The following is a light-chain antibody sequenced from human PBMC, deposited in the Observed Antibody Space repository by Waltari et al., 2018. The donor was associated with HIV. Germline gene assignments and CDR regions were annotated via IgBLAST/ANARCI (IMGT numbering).Light chain of an antibody. CDR2: DVS. Sequence: QSALTQPRPVSGSPGQPVTISCTGTSSDVAAYHSVPWYQHHPAKAPKLMIYDVSERPSGVPDRFSCSKSGNTACLTISVLQAEDEADYYCCSYAGNYTPFVFGTGTKVTVL. J-gene: IGLJ1*01. CDR1: SSDVAAYHS. V-gene: IGLV2-11*01. CDR3: CSYAGNYTPFV.